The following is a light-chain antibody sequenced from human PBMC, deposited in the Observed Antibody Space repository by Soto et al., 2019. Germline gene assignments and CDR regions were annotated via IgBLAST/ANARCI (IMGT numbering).Light chain of an antibody. CDR1: QSLLHSNGYYY. V-gene: IGKV2-28*01. CDR2: LGS. Sequence: DIVITQSPLSLPVTPGEPAAISCRSSQSLLHSNGYYYLDWYLQKPGQSPQLLIYLGSNRASGVPDRFSGSGSGTDFTLRISRVEAEDVGVYYCMQALQTPWTCGQGTKGDIK. J-gene: IGKJ1*01. CDR3: MQALQTPWT.